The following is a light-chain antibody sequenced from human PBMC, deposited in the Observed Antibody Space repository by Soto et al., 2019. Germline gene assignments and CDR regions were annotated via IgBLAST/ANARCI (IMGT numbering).Light chain of an antibody. CDR1: SSDVGGYNY. CDR3: SSYTSSSTPYV. Sequence: QSVLTQPASVSGSPGQSITISCTGTSSDVGGYNYVSWYQQHPGKAPKLMIYDVSNRPSGVSNRFSGSKSGNTASLTISGLQADDEADYYCSSYTSSSTPYVFGTVTKVTV. CDR2: DVS. V-gene: IGLV2-14*01. J-gene: IGLJ1*01.